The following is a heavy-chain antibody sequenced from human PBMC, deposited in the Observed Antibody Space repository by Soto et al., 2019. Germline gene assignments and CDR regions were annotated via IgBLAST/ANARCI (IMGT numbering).Heavy chain of an antibody. CDR2: IYYSGST. CDR1: GGSISSSSYY. CDR3: ARREPHGGRSWYRSFYRYYNGMDV. V-gene: IGHV4-39*01. J-gene: IGHJ6*02. D-gene: IGHD6-13*01. Sequence: SETLSLTCTVSGGSISSSSYYWGWIRQPPGKGLEWIGSIYYSGSTYYNPSLKSRVTISVDTSKNQFSLKLSSVAAADTAVYYCARREPHGGRSWYRSFYRYYNGMDVWGQGTMVTVSS.